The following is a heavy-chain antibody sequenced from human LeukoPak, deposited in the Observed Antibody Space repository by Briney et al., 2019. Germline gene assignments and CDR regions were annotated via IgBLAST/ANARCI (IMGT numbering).Heavy chain of an antibody. V-gene: IGHV4-39*01. Sequence: PSETLSLTCTVSGGSISSSSYYWGWIRQPPGKGLEWIGSIYYSGSTYYNPSLKSRVTISVDTSKNQFSLKLSSVTAADTAVYYCARANYDSSGHFDYWGQGTLVTVSS. CDR1: GGSISSSSYY. CDR2: IYYSGST. CDR3: ARANYDSSGHFDY. D-gene: IGHD3-22*01. J-gene: IGHJ4*02.